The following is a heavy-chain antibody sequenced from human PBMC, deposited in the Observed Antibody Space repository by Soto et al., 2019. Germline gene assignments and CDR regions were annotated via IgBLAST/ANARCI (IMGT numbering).Heavy chain of an antibody. Sequence: GFLRHSCAASGLTFRSYAMSWVRHAPGKGLEWVSAISGSGGRTYYADSVKGRFTISRDNSKNTLYLQMNSLRAEDTAVYYSGKDGHRWFGPFFQHWGQATLVTVSS. D-gene: IGHD3-10*01. CDR3: GKDGHRWFGPFFQH. J-gene: IGHJ1*01. V-gene: IGHV3-23*01. CDR2: ISGSGGRT. CDR1: GLTFRSYA.